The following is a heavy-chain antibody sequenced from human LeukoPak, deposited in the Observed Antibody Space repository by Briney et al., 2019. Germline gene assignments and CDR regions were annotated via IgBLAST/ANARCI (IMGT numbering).Heavy chain of an antibody. V-gene: IGHV3-43*02. CDR2: ISGDGGST. CDR3: AKDLGPCGAGWFDP. D-gene: IGHD4-17*01. J-gene: IGHJ5*02. CDR1: GFTFDDYA. Sequence: GGSLRLSCAASGFTFDDYAMHWVRQVPGKGLEWVSLISGDGGSTYYADSVKGRLTISRDNSKNSLYLQMNSLSTEDTALYYCAKDLGPCGAGWFDPWRQGTLVTVSS.